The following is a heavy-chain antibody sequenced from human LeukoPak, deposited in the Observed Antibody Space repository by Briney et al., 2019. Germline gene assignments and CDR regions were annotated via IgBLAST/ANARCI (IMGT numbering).Heavy chain of an antibody. CDR1: GFTFSNYW. CDR2: LNSDGSTI. CDR3: ARDDYGDFGPDY. Sequence: GGSLRLSCAASGFTFSNYWMHWVRQAPGKGLVWVSRLNSDGSTISYADSVKGRFTISRDNAKNTVYLQMNSLRAEDTAVYYCARDDYGDFGPDYWGQGTLVTVSS. V-gene: IGHV3-74*01. D-gene: IGHD4-17*01. J-gene: IGHJ4*02.